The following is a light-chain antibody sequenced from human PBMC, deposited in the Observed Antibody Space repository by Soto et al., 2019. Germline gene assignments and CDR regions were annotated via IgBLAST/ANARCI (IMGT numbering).Light chain of an antibody. V-gene: IGKV1-39*01. CDR1: QSIGSY. CDR2: AAS. CDR3: QQSFGNSRA. J-gene: IGKJ2*01. Sequence: DIQWTQCPFSMSASAGEGVTIVSGASQSIGSYINWYRHKPGKAPVLLISAASSLQTDDPSRFSGGGSGTDFTLTITSLQPEDSATYYCQQSFGNSRAFGHGTKVDIK.